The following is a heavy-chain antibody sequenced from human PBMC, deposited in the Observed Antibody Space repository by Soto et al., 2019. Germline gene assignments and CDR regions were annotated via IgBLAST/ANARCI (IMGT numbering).Heavy chain of an antibody. Sequence: QVQLVESGGGVVQPGRSLRLSCVASGFTFSNYGMHWVRQAPGKGREWVAVISYDGSSQHYADSVKGRFTISRDNSKKTLYVQKKSLRAEDTAVYYCAKDGGWELPRGRGSDYWGQGTLVTVSS. CDR3: AKDGGWELPRGRGSDY. J-gene: IGHJ4*02. V-gene: IGHV3-30*18. CDR2: ISYDGSSQ. D-gene: IGHD1-26*01. CDR1: GFTFSNYG.